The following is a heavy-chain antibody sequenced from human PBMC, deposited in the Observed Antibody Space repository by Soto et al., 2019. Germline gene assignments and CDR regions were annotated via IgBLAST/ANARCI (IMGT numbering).Heavy chain of an antibody. CDR1: GGTFSSYA. CDR2: ISAYHGNT. Sequence: ASVKVSCKAPGGTFSSYAITWVRQAPGQGLEWMGWISAYHGNTNYAQKLQGRVTMTTDTSTSTAYMELRSLRSDDKAVYYCARDLGYYDSSGVDYWGQGTLVTVSS. D-gene: IGHD3-22*01. J-gene: IGHJ4*02. CDR3: ARDLGYYDSSGVDY. V-gene: IGHV1-18*01.